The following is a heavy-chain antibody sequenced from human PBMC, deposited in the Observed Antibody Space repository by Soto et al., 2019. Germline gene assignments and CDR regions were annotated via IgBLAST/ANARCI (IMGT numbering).Heavy chain of an antibody. D-gene: IGHD2-21*02. CDR3: ARRLLTAYDAFDI. CDR1: GYSFTNYW. Sequence: GESLKISGKGSGYSFTNYWIGWVRQMPGKGLEWMGIIYPGDSDTRYSPSFQGQVTISAGKSISTAYLQWSSLKASDTAMYYCARRLLTAYDAFDIWGQGTMVTVSS. CDR2: IYPGDSDT. V-gene: IGHV5-51*01. J-gene: IGHJ3*02.